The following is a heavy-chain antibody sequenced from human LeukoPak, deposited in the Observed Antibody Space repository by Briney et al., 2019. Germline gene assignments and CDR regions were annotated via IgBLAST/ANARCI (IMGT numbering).Heavy chain of an antibody. J-gene: IGHJ6*03. CDR2: ISSNGGST. Sequence: GRSLRLSCAAPEFTFSSYGMHWVRQAPGKGLEYVSAISSNGGSTYYANSVKGRFTISRDNSKNTLYLQMGSLRAEDMAVYYCARHLRQDIVVVPAAISYYMDVWGKGTTVTVSS. D-gene: IGHD2-2*02. CDR3: ARHLRQDIVVVPAAISYYMDV. V-gene: IGHV3-64*01. CDR1: EFTFSSYG.